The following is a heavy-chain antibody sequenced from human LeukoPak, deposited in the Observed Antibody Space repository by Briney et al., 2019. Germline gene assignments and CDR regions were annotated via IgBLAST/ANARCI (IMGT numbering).Heavy chain of an antibody. CDR3: ARDRAAAGTMGIDY. J-gene: IGHJ4*02. D-gene: IGHD6-13*01. CDR2: INHSGST. CDR1: GGSFSGYY. V-gene: IGHV4-34*01. Sequence: PSETLSLTCAVYGGSFSGYYWSWIRQPPGKGLEWIGEINHSGSTNYNPSLKSRVTISVDTSKNQFSLKLSSVTAADTAVYYCARDRAAAGTMGIDYWGQGTLVTVSS.